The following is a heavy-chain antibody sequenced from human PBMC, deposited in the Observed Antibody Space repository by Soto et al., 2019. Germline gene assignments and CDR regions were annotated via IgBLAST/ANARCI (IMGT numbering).Heavy chain of an antibody. CDR3: ARATVAARIYYYMDV. J-gene: IGHJ6*03. CDR2: INHSGST. D-gene: IGHD6-6*01. Sequence: SETLSLTCAVYGGSFSGYYWSWIRQPPGKGLEWIGEINHSGSTNYNPSLKSRVTISVDTSKNQFSLKLSSVTAADTAVYYCARATVAARIYYYMDVWGKGTTVTVSS. CDR1: GGSFSGYY. V-gene: IGHV4-34*01.